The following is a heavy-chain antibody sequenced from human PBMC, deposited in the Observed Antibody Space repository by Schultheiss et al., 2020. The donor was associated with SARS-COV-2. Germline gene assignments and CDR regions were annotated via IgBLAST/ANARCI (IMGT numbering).Heavy chain of an antibody. CDR2: ISAYNGNT. J-gene: IGHJ4*02. D-gene: IGHD6-19*01. Sequence: ASVKVSCKASGYTFTSYGISWVRQAPGQGLEWMGWISAYNGNTNYAQKLQGRVTMTTDTSTSTAYMELRSLRSDDTAIYYCAKARSGWAREGFDYWGQGTLLTVSS. CDR3: AKARSGWAREGFDY. CDR1: GYTFTSYG. V-gene: IGHV1-18*04.